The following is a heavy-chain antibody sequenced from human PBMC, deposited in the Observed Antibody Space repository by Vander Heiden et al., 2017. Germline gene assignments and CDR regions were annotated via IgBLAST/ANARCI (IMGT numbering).Heavy chain of an antibody. J-gene: IGHJ4*02. D-gene: IGHD3-22*01. Sequence: QAQLVQSGPELKKPGASVKVSCKVSGYTFSTYAMNWVRQAPGQGLEWMGWINTNTGNPTYAQGFTGRFVFSLDTSVSTAYLQICSLKAEDTAVYYCAREFSNYYDSSGVVDYWGQGTLVTVSS. CDR1: GYTFSTYA. V-gene: IGHV7-4-1*01. CDR2: INTNTGNP. CDR3: AREFSNYYDSSGVVDY.